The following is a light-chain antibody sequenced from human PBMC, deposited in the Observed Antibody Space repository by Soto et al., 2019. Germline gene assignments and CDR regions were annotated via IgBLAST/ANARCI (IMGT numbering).Light chain of an antibody. V-gene: IGLV1-44*01. Sequence: QSVLTQPPSASGTPGQRVTISCSGSRSNIGSNTVNWYQQLPGTAPRLLIYSDNERPSGVPGRFSGSKSGTSASLAISGLQSEDEAVYFCAAWDDSLSGDVVFGGGTQLTVL. CDR1: RSNIGSNT. CDR3: AAWDDSLSGDVV. J-gene: IGLJ2*01. CDR2: SDN.